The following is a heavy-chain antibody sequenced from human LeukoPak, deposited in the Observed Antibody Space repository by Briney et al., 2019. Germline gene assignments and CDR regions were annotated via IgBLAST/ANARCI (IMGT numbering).Heavy chain of an antibody. J-gene: IGHJ3*02. CDR2: ISYDGSNK. CDR3: ARGSASIPPYAFDI. Sequence: GGSLRLSCAASGFTFSSYAMHWVRQAPGKGLEWVAVISYDGSNKYYADSVKGRFTISRDNSKNTLYLQMNSLRAEDTAVYYCARGSASIPPYAFDIWGQGTMVTVSS. D-gene: IGHD3-10*01. V-gene: IGHV3-30-3*01. CDR1: GFTFSSYA.